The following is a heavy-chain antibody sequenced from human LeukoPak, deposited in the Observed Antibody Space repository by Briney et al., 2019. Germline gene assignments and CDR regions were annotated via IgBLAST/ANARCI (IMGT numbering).Heavy chain of an antibody. CDR1: GFIFSSYW. Sequence: GGSLRLSCAASGFIFSSYWMSWVHQAPGKGLEWVANINQDGSEKYYVDSVKGRFTISRDNPKKSLYLQMNSLRDEDTAVYYCARAYWGSVDYWGQGTLVTVSS. CDR2: INQDGSEK. CDR3: ARAYWGSVDY. V-gene: IGHV3-7*03. D-gene: IGHD7-27*01. J-gene: IGHJ4*02.